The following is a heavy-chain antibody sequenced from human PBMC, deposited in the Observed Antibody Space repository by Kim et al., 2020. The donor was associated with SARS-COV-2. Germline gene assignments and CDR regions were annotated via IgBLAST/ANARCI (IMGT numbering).Heavy chain of an antibody. D-gene: IGHD3-10*01. CDR2: IDPSDSYT. Sequence: GESLKISCKGSGYSFTSYWISWVRQMPGKGLEWMGRIDPSDSYTNYSPSFQGHVTISADKSISTAYLQWSSLKASDTAMYYCARHHYGSGSYGQNWFDPWGQGTLVTVSS. V-gene: IGHV5-10-1*01. CDR1: GYSFTSYW. J-gene: IGHJ5*02. CDR3: ARHHYGSGSYGQNWFDP.